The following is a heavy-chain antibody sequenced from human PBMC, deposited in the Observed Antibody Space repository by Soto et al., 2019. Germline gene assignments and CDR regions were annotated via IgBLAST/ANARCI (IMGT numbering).Heavy chain of an antibody. D-gene: IGHD3-3*01. CDR3: AKNLHPRVFLCGNRYYYYAMDV. CDR2: ISGSGGST. Sequence: GGSLRLSCAASGFTFSSYAMSWVRQAPGKGLEWVSAISGSGGSTYYADSVKGRFTISRDNSKNTLYLQMNSLRAEDTAVYYCAKNLHPRVFLCGNRYYYYAMDVWGQGTSVTVSS. V-gene: IGHV3-23*01. J-gene: IGHJ6*02. CDR1: GFTFSSYA.